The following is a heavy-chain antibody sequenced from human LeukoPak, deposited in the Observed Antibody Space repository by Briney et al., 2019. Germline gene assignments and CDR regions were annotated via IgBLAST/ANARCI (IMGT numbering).Heavy chain of an antibody. CDR3: TRDHSGSYFWDYYYYMDV. Sequence: GGSLRLSCTASGFTFGDYAMSWVRQAPGKGLEWVGFIRSKAYGGTTEYAASVKGRFTISRDDSKSIAYLQMNSLKTEDTAVYYCTRDHSGSYFWDYYYYMDVWGKGTTVTISS. V-gene: IGHV3-49*04. D-gene: IGHD1-26*01. CDR2: IRSKAYGGTT. CDR1: GFTFGDYA. J-gene: IGHJ6*03.